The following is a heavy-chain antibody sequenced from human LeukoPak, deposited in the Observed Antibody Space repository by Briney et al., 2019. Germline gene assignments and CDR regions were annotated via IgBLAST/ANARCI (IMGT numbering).Heavy chain of an antibody. D-gene: IGHD3-3*01. CDR2: INPNSGGT. CDR1: GYTFTGYY. V-gene: IGHV1-2*02. J-gene: IGHJ6*02. Sequence: ASVKVSCKASGYTFTGYYMHWVRQAPGQGLEWMGWINPNSGGTNYAQKFQGRVTMTRDTSISTAYMELSRLRSDDTAVYYCARVEITIFEVGVYYYYGMDVWGQGTTVTVSS. CDR3: ARVEITIFEVGVYYYYGMDV.